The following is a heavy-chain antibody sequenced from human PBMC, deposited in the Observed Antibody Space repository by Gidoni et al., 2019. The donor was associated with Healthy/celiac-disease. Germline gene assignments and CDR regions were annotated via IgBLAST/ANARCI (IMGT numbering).Heavy chain of an antibody. CDR1: GGSISSYY. Sequence: VQLQESGPGLVKPSETLSLTCTVSGGSISSYYWSWSRQPPGKGLEWIGYIYYSGSTNYNPSLKSRVTISVDTSKNQFSLKLSSVTAADTAVYYCARGVYRQWLGTFDYWGQGTLVTVSS. CDR2: IYYSGST. D-gene: IGHD6-19*01. V-gene: IGHV4-59*01. CDR3: ARGVYRQWLGTFDY. J-gene: IGHJ4*02.